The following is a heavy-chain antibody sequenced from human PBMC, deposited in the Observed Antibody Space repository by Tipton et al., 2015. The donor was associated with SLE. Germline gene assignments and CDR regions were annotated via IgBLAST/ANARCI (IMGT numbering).Heavy chain of an antibody. CDR3: ARTYVVLASYIDY. J-gene: IGHJ4*02. CDR2: IHYSGST. Sequence: TLSLTCTVSAASVSTGSYYWSWIRQPPGKGLEWIGYIHYSGSTNYNPSLKSRVTVLLDTSKNQFSLKLNSVTAADTAVYYCARTYVVLASYIDYWGQGILVTVSS. V-gene: IGHV4-61*01. D-gene: IGHD3-9*01. CDR1: AASVSTGSYY.